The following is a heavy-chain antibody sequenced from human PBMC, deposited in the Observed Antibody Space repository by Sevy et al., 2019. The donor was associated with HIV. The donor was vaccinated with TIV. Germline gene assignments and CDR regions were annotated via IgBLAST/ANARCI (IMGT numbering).Heavy chain of an antibody. CDR1: GFTFRSYA. CDR2: ISGPGALT. Sequence: GGSLRLPCAVSGFTFRSYAMSWVRQAPGKGLEWVSSISGPGALTYYAESVKGRFTISRDNSKNTLFLQMNSLRAEDTALYYCAKGDEPAADYADYVPNAFDIWGQGTMVTVSS. V-gene: IGHV3-23*01. J-gene: IGHJ3*02. CDR3: AKGDEPAADYADYVPNAFDI. D-gene: IGHD4-17*01.